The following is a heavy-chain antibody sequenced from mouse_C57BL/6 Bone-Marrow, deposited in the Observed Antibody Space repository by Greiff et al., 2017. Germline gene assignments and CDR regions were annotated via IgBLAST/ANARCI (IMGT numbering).Heavy chain of an antibody. CDR1: GFNIKDDY. D-gene: IGHD2-3*01. J-gene: IGHJ2*01. V-gene: IGHV14-4*01. CDR2: IDPEIGDT. CDR3: SSLDGYYFDF. Sequence: VQLKESGAELVRPGASVKLSCTASGFNIKDDYIHWVKQRPEQGLEWIGLIDPEIGDTEYASKFQGKATITLDTSSNTAYLQLSSLTSEDTAVYYCSSLDGYYFDFWGRGTPLTVAS.